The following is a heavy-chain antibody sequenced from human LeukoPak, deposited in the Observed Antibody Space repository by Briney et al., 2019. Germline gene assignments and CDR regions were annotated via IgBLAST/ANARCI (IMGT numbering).Heavy chain of an antibody. CDR2: IYYSGST. CDR3: ARGGTAVIAPYAFDI. V-gene: IGHV4-59*01. D-gene: IGHD4-23*01. J-gene: IGHJ3*02. CDR1: GGSISSYY. Sequence: PSETLSLTCTVSGGSISSYYWSGLRQPPGKGLEWIGYIYYSGSTNCNPSVKSRVAMSVDQSKKQFSLKLSSLTAADTAVYYCARGGTAVIAPYAFDIWGQGTMVTVSS.